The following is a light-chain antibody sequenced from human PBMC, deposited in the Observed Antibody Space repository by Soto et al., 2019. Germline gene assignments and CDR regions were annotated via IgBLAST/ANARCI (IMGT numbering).Light chain of an antibody. CDR3: CSHAGSSTFHVV. V-gene: IGLV2-23*03. CDR2: EGS. CDR1: SSDVGSYNL. Sequence: QSALTQPASVSGSPGQSITISCTGTSSDVGSYNLVSWYQQHPGKAPKLMVYEGSKRPSGVSNRFSGSKSGNTASLTISGLQAEDGADYYCCSHAGSSTFHVVFGGGTKLTVL. J-gene: IGLJ2*01.